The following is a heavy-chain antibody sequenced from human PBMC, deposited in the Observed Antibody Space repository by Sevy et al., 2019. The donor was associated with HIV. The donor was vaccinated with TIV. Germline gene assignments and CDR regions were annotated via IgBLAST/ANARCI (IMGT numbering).Heavy chain of an antibody. CDR3: GRGLYYYDTNDAFDI. J-gene: IGHJ3*02. D-gene: IGHD3-22*01. CDR2: IYSGGGT. CDR1: GFIVSSNY. Sequence: GGSLRLSCAASGFIVSSNYMNWVRQAPGKGLEWVSLIYSGGGTSYADSVKGRFTISRDNSKNTLYLQMNSLRAEDTAVYYCGRGLYYYDTNDAFDIWGQGTMVTVSS. V-gene: IGHV3-53*01.